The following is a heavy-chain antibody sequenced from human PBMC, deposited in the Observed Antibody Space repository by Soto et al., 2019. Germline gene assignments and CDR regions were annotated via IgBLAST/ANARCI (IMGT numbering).Heavy chain of an antibody. CDR3: ARDRYDFWSGYSYYNGMDV. V-gene: IGHV3-30-3*01. D-gene: IGHD3-3*01. CDR2: ISYDGSNT. CDR1: GFTFSNYA. J-gene: IGHJ6*02. Sequence: AGGSLRLSCAASGFTFSNYAMHWVRQPPGKGLEWVAVISYDGSNTYYAESVKGRFTISRDNSKNTLSLQMNSLRGEDTAVYYCARDRYDFWSGYSYYNGMDVWGQGTTVTVSS.